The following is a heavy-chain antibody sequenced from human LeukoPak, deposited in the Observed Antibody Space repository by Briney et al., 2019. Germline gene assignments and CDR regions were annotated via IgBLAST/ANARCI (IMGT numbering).Heavy chain of an antibody. D-gene: IGHD2-2*01. CDR2: IYTSGST. Sequence: SQTLSLTCTVSGGSISSYYWSWIRQPAGKGLEWIGRIYTSGSTNYNPSLKSRVTMSVDTSKNQFSLKLSSVTAADTAVYYCARDVPAATASYYYYMDVWGKGTTVTISS. V-gene: IGHV4-4*07. J-gene: IGHJ6*03. CDR1: GGSISSYY. CDR3: ARDVPAATASYYYYMDV.